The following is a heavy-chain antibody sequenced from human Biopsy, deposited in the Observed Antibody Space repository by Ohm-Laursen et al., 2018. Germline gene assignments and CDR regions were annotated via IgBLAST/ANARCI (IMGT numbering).Heavy chain of an antibody. CDR3: ATGPKRLTGTSYFES. J-gene: IGHJ4*02. Sequence: TLSLTCSVSGGLNSNYYWSWVRQSAGKGLERIGRLYTSGDTNYNPSPKSRVSVSEDTSRRQFSLRLTSVTAADTAVYYCATGPKRLTGTSYFESWGRGILVTVSS. D-gene: IGHD1-7*01. CDR1: GGLNSNYY. V-gene: IGHV4-4*07. CDR2: LYTSGDT.